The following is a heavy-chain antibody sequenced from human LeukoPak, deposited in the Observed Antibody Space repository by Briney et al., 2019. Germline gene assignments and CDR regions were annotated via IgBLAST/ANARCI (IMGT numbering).Heavy chain of an antibody. D-gene: IGHD1-26*01. V-gene: IGHV3-23*01. CDR2: ISSSGSST. Sequence: VQPGGSMRLSCAASGFTFSNHAMSWVRQAPGKGLEWVSGISSSGSSTFFADHVKGRLTISRDNAKNSLYLQINTLQAEDTAVYYCARRSPGSSSLFFYYMDVWGKGTTVTVSS. CDR1: GFTFSNHA. CDR3: ARRSPGSSSLFFYYMDV. J-gene: IGHJ6*03.